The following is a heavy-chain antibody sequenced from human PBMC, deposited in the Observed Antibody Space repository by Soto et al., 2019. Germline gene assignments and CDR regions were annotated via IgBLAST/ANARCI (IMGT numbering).Heavy chain of an antibody. J-gene: IGHJ4*02. Sequence: PGGSLRLSCAASGFTFSSYSMNWVRQAPGKGLEWVSSISSSSSYIYYADSVKGRFTISRDNAKNSLYLQMNSLRAEDTAVYYCAREHRRYSGYDPDYWGQGTLVTVSS. V-gene: IGHV3-21*01. CDR3: AREHRRYSGYDPDY. CDR2: ISSSSSYI. D-gene: IGHD5-12*01. CDR1: GFTFSSYS.